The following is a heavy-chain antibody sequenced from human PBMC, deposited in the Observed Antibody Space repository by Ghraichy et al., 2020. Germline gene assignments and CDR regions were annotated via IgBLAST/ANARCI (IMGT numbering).Heavy chain of an antibody. D-gene: IGHD2-15*01. V-gene: IGHV3-74*01. Sequence: GGSLRLSCAASGFTLSNYWMHWVRQAPGKGLVWVSRIKSDGSSTTYADSVRGRFTISRDNAKNTLYLQMNSLRGEDTAVYYCAREYCSGGRCFVGTGGSHIDYWGQGTLVTVSS. CDR2: IKSDGSST. CDR1: GFTLSNYW. CDR3: AREYCSGGRCFVGTGGSHIDY. J-gene: IGHJ4*02.